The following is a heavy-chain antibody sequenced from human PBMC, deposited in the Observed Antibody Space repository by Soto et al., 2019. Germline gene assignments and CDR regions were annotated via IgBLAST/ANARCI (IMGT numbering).Heavy chain of an antibody. CDR1: GFSFSRNG. CDR3: ARDPGPAARFFYHMDV. V-gene: IGHV3-33*01. CDR2: IWYNGNNR. Sequence: QVQLVESGGGVVQPGRSLRLSCAASGFSFSRNGMHWVRQAPGKGLEWVAVIWYNGNNRYYAESVKGRFTISRDNSKDTLYLEMSGLRVEDTAVYYCARDPGPAARFFYHMDVWGKGTMVTVSS. D-gene: IGHD2-2*01. J-gene: IGHJ6*03.